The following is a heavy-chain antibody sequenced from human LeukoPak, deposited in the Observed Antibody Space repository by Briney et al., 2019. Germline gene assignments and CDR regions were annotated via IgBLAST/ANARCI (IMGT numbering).Heavy chain of an antibody. CDR2: ISYDGSNK. CDR1: GFTFSSYG. Sequence: GRSLRLSCAASGFTFSSYGVHWVRQAPGKGLEWVAVISYDGSNKYYADSVKGRFTISRDNSKNTLYLHMNSLRAEDTAVYYCVKDRTGTYTLDYWGEGTLVTVSS. D-gene: IGHD3-10*01. V-gene: IGHV3-30*18. CDR3: VKDRTGTYTLDY. J-gene: IGHJ4*02.